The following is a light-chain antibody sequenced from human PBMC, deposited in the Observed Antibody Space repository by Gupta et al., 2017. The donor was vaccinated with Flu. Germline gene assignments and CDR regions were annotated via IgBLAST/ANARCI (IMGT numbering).Light chain of an antibody. V-gene: IGKV3-15*01. Sequence: QSPATLSVSPGERATLSCRASQSVSGNLAWYQQKPGQAPRLLIYGASNRAAGISARFSGSGSGTEFTLTISSLQSEDFALYYCQHFNNWPLFGQGTKLEIK. CDR1: QSVSGN. J-gene: IGKJ2*01. CDR2: GAS. CDR3: QHFNNWPL.